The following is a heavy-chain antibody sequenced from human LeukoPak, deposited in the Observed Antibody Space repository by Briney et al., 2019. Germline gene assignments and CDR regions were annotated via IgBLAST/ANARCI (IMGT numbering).Heavy chain of an antibody. CDR3: AKDLRGHNRMGYCMDV. Sequence: GGSLRLSCAASGFTFDDYTMHWVRQAPGKGLEWVSLISWDGGSTYYADSVKSRFIISRDNSKNSLYLQMNSLRTEDTALYYCAKDLRGHNRMGYCMDVWGKGTTVTVSS. CDR2: ISWDGGST. CDR1: GFTFDDYT. J-gene: IGHJ6*03. V-gene: IGHV3-43*01. D-gene: IGHD1-14*01.